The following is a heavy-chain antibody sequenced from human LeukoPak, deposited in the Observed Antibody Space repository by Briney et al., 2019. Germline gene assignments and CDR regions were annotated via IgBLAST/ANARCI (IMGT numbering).Heavy chain of an antibody. CDR2: ISGSGGST. Sequence: PGGSLRLSCAASGFTFSSYAMSWVRQAPGKGLEWVSAISGSGGSTYYADSVKGRFTISRDNAKNSLYLQMNSLRAEDTAVYYCARFNYYGSGSYYQTRSDAFDIWGQGTMVTVSS. CDR1: GFTFSSYA. V-gene: IGHV3-23*01. D-gene: IGHD3-10*01. CDR3: ARFNYYGSGSYYQTRSDAFDI. J-gene: IGHJ3*02.